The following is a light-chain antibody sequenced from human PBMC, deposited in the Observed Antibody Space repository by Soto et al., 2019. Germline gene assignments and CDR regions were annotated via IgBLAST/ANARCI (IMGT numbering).Light chain of an antibody. CDR2: GVS. V-gene: IGKV3-20*01. Sequence: EIVLTQSPGTLSLSPGERATLSCRASQSGSDSYLAWYQQKPGQPPRLLIYGVSSRAYGIPDRFSGSGSGTDFTLTISSLQPEDFAHYYCQQSDSTPRTFGQGTKVDI. J-gene: IGKJ1*01. CDR3: QQSDSTPRT. CDR1: QSGSDSY.